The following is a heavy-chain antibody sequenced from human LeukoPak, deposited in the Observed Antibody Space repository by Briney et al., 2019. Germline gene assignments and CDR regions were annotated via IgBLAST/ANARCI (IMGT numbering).Heavy chain of an antibody. CDR3: ARRNSFGPVDY. CDR2: ISYSGST. D-gene: IGHD3-16*01. CDR1: GGSISSSSFY. V-gene: IGHV4-39*07. Sequence: SETLSLTCTVSGGSISSSSFYWGWIRQPPGKGLEWIGSISYSGSTYYNPSLKSRVTISVDTSKNQFSLKLTSVTAADTAVYYCARRNSFGPVDYWGQGTLVTVSS. J-gene: IGHJ4*02.